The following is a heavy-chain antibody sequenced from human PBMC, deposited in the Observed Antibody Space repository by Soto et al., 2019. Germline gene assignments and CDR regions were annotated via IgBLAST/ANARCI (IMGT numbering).Heavy chain of an antibody. CDR2: ISWNSGSI. CDR3: AKVPGLGYYYGMDV. Sequence: LRLSCAASGFTFDDYAMHWVRQAPGKGLEWVSGISWNSGSIGYADSVKGRFTISRDNAKNSLYLQMNSLRAEDTALYYCAKVPGLGYYYGMDVWRHGTTVTVSS. CDR1: GFTFDDYA. D-gene: IGHD6-6*01. V-gene: IGHV3-9*01. J-gene: IGHJ6*02.